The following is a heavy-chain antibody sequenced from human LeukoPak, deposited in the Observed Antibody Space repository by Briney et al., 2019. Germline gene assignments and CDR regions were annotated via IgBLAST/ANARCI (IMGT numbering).Heavy chain of an antibody. J-gene: IGHJ4*02. D-gene: IGHD3-10*01. Sequence: GGSLRLSCAASGFTLSSYSMNWVRQAPGKGLEWVAYISSSRTSIYYADSVKGRFTISRDDAKNSLYLQMNSLRDEDTAVYYCTRDITLTRGGRSDYWGQGTLVTVSS. V-gene: IGHV3-48*02. CDR3: TRDITLTRGGRSDY. CDR1: GFTLSSYS. CDR2: ISSSRTSI.